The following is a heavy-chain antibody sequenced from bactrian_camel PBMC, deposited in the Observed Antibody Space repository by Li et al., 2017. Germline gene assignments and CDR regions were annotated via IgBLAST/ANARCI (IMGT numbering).Heavy chain of an antibody. CDR2: IGTDDGRT. J-gene: IGHJ4*01. D-gene: IGHD1*01. CDR1: GYTSKSAF. CDR3: AADPSLWICPQYWRVSTGY. V-gene: IGHV3S28*01. Sequence: QLVESGGGSVQAGGSLRLSCVASGYTSKSAFMGWFRQAPGKDREAVAAIGTDDGRTYYADSAKGRFTLSKDDAKNSFFLQMDSLKSEDTAIYYCAADPSLWICPQYWRVSTGYWGQGTQVTVS.